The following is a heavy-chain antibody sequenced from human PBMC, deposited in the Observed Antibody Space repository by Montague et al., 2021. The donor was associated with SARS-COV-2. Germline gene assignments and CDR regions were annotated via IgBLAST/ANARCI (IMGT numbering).Heavy chain of an antibody. CDR1: GDSISSGTHY. J-gene: IGHJ4*02. D-gene: IGHD1-1*01. CDR3: ARVGGNEYRFFDY. Sequence: TLSLTCTVSGDSISSGTHYWSWIRQPAGKGLEWIGRIYTSGGTNYNPSLKSRVTISVDTSKNQFYLNLSSVTAADTAVYYCARVGGNEYRFFDYWGQGTLVTVSS. V-gene: IGHV4-61*02. CDR2: IYTSGGT.